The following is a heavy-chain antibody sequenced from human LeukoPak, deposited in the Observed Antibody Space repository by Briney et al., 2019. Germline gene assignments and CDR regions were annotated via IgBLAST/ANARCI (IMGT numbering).Heavy chain of an antibody. CDR1: GYTFTSYA. Sequence: ASVKVSCKASGYTFTSYAMHWVRQAPGQRLEWRGWINAGNGNTKYSQKFQGRVTITRDTSASTAYMELSSLRSEDTAVYYCARAAPQVSGSYDYWGQGTLVTVSS. CDR2: INAGNGNT. V-gene: IGHV1-3*01. J-gene: IGHJ4*02. D-gene: IGHD1-26*01. CDR3: ARAAPQVSGSYDY.